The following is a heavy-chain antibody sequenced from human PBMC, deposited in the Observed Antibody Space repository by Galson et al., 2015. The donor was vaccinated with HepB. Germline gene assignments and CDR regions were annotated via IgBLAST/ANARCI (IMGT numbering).Heavy chain of an antibody. V-gene: IGHV3-11*01. CDR1: GFTFSNYY. Sequence: SLRLSCAASGFTFSNYYMSWIRQAPGKGLEWVSYISSSGSTIYYADSVKGRFTISRDNAKNSLYLQMNSLRAEDTAVYYCARAPHGYYYYYYMDVWGKGTTVTVSS. CDR2: ISSSGSTI. J-gene: IGHJ6*03. CDR3: ARAPHGYYYYYYMDV.